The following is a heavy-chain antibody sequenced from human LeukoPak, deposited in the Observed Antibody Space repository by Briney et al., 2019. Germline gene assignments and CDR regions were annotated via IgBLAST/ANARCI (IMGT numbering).Heavy chain of an antibody. CDR2: IYYSGST. J-gene: IGHJ4*02. D-gene: IGHD3-10*01. CDR3: ARDYYGSGSYYDY. CDR1: GGSISSYY. Sequence: SETLSLTCTVSGGSISSYYWSWIRQPPGKGLEWIGYIYYSGSTNYNPSLKSRVTISVDTSKNQFSLKLSSVTAADTSVYYCARDYYGSGSYYDYWGQGTLVTVSS. V-gene: IGHV4-59*01.